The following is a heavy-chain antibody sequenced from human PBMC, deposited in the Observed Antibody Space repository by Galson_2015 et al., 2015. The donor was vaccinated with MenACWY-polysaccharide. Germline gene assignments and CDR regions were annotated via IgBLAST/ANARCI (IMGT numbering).Heavy chain of an antibody. CDR2: IYHDGRT. J-gene: IGHJ6*02. CDR1: GGSVSSSYW. V-gene: IGHV4-4*02. D-gene: IGHD3-10*01. Sequence: ETLSLTCAVSGGSVSSSYWWTWVRQPPGKGLEWIGEIYHDGRTAYIPSLKSRITASLDKAKNQVSLRLISVTAADTAVYYCAKRPIRASGGGLDVWGQGTTVTVS. CDR3: AKRPIRASGGGLDV.